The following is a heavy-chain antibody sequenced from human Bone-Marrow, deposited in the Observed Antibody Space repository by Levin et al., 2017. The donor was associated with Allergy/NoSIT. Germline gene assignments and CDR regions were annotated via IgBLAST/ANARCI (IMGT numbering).Heavy chain of an antibody. V-gene: IGHV3-21*01. J-gene: IGHJ4*02. CDR3: ARDRSLGPVSSQLYYFDS. CDR1: GFPFSIYS. Sequence: GESLKISCAASGFPFSIYSMNWVRRAPGRGLEWVASIRGTSTNINYADSVKGRFTISRDNSKNSLFLQMNSLRAEDTAMYYCARDRSLGPVSSQLYYFDSWGQGTLVTVS. D-gene: IGHD1-1*01. CDR2: IRGTSTNI.